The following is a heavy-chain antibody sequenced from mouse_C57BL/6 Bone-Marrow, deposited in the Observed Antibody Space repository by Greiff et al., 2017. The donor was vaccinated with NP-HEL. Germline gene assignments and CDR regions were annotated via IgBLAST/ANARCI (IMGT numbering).Heavy chain of an antibody. Sequence: VQLQQSGAELARPGASVKLSCKASGYTFTSYGISWVKQRTGQGLEWIGEIYPRSGNTYYNEKFKGKATLTADKSSSTAYMELRSLTSEDSAVYFCARSGATVVARRFAYWGQGTLVTVSA. CDR3: ARSGATVVARRFAY. CDR1: GYTFTSYG. V-gene: IGHV1-81*01. CDR2: IYPRSGNT. D-gene: IGHD1-1*01. J-gene: IGHJ3*01.